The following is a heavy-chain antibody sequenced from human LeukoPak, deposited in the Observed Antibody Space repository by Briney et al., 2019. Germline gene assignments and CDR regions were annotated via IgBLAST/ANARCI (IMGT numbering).Heavy chain of an antibody. J-gene: IGHJ4*02. D-gene: IGHD5-18*01. CDR1: GGSVSSGSYY. CDR2: IYHSGGT. V-gene: IGHV4-61*01. CDR3: ARAFGDTATDY. Sequence: PSETLSLTCTVSGGSVSSGSYYWSWIRQPPGKGLEWIGYIYHSGGTNYNPSLKSRVTISVDTSKNQFSLNLSSVTAADTAVYYCARAFGDTATDYWGQGTLVTVSS.